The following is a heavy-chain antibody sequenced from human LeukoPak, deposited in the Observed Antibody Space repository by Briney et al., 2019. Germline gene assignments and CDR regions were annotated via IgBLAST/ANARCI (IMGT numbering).Heavy chain of an antibody. D-gene: IGHD2-21*02. CDR3: ARGRGAYCGGDCSYFDY. J-gene: IGHJ4*02. CDR1: GYTFTSYD. CDR2: TNPNSGST. V-gene: IGHV1-8*01. Sequence: GASVKVSCKASGYTFTSYDINWVRQATGQGLEWMGWTNPNSGSTGYAQKFQGRVTMTRNTSISTAYMELSSLRSEDTAVYYCARGRGAYCGGDCSYFDYWGQGTLVTVSS.